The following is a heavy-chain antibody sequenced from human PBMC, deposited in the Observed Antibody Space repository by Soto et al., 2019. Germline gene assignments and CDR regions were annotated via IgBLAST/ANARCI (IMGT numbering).Heavy chain of an antibody. V-gene: IGHV4-38-2*01. CDR1: GYSISIEKN. CDR3: ARSGYPPNDRFDL. Sequence: SEALSRTSVVSGYSISIEKNWGWMRQPPGKGLEWIGSIDHSGSTYYSPSLKSRVTISVDTSKNQFSLKLNSVTAADTAVYYCARSGYPPNDRFDLWGRGTLVPVSS. CDR2: IDHSGST. J-gene: IGHJ2*01. D-gene: IGHD3-3*01.